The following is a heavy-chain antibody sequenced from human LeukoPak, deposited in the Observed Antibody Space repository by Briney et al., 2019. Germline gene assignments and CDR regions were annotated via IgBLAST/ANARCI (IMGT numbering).Heavy chain of an antibody. CDR2: ISYDGSNK. J-gene: IGHJ4*02. V-gene: IGHV3-30*18. D-gene: IGHD4-17*01. CDR1: GFTFSSYG. CDR3: AKPGLYGDYANYFDH. Sequence: GGSLRLSCAASGFTFSSYGMHWVRQAPGKGLEWVAVISYDGSNKYYADSVKGRFTISRDNSKNTLYLQMNSLRAEDTAVYYCAKPGLYGDYANYFDHWGQGTLVTVSS.